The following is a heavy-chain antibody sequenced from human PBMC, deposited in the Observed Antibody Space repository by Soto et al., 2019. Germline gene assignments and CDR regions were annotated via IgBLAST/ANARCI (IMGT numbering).Heavy chain of an antibody. J-gene: IGHJ6*02. CDR2: ISWDGGST. CDR3: AKGDPDYSNYYYYGMDV. V-gene: IGHV3-43*01. CDR1: GFTFDDYT. Sequence: GGSLRLSCAASGFTFDDYTMHWVRQAPGKGLEWVSLISWDGGSTYYADSVKGRFTISRDNSKNTLYLQMNSLRAEDTAVYYCAKGDPDYSNYYYYGMDVWGQGTTVTVSS. D-gene: IGHD4-4*01.